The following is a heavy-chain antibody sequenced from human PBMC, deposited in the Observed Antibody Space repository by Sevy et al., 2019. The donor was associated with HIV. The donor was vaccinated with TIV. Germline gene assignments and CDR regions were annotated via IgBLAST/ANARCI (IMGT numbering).Heavy chain of an antibody. CDR2: ISSSSYT. CDR3: ARDRWFGGLLGYYMEV. D-gene: IGHD3-10*01. J-gene: IGHJ6*03. Sequence: GGSLRLSCAASGFTFSDYYMSWIRQAPGKGLEWVSYISSSSYTNYADSGKGRFTISRDNAKNSLYLQMNSLRAEDTAVYYCARDRWFGGLLGYYMEVWGKGTTVTVSS. V-gene: IGHV3-11*06. CDR1: GFTFSDYY.